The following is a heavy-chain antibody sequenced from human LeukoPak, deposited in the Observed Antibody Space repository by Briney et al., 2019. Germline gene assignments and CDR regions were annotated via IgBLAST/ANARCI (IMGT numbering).Heavy chain of an antibody. Sequence: SQTLSLTCAVYGESFSGYYWSWIRQPPGKGLEWSGEINHTGSTKYKTSLKSRVTISSDTSKNQFSLKLRSVTGADTAVYYCARESYDYVWGSYRRFDYWGQGTLVTVSS. V-gene: IGHV4-34*01. D-gene: IGHD3-16*02. CDR1: GESFSGYY. CDR2: INHTGST. J-gene: IGHJ4*02. CDR3: ARESYDYVWGSYRRFDY.